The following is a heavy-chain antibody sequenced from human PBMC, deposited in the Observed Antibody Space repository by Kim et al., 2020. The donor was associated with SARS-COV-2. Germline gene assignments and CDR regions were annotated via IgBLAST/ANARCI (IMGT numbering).Heavy chain of an antibody. D-gene: IGHD3-10*01. CDR2: T. Sequence: TNYAQKFQGTVTMTTDTSTSTAYMELRSLRSDDTAVYYCARGGGSGSFDYWGQGTLVTLSS. J-gene: IGHJ4*02. CDR3: ARGGGSGSFDY. V-gene: IGHV1-18*01.